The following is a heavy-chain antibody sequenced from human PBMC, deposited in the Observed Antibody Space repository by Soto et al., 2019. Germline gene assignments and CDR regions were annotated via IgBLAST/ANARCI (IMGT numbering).Heavy chain of an antibody. CDR2: INPSGGST. J-gene: IGHJ4*02. D-gene: IGHD5-12*01. CDR1: GYTFTSYY. Sequence: ASVKVSCKASGYTFTSYYMHWVRQAPGQGLEWMGIINPSGGSTSYAQNFQGRVTMTRDTSTSTVYMELSSLRSEDTAVYYCANRQRITPGYSGYGYFDYWGQGTLVTVSS. CDR3: ANRQRITPGYSGYGYFDY. V-gene: IGHV1-46*01.